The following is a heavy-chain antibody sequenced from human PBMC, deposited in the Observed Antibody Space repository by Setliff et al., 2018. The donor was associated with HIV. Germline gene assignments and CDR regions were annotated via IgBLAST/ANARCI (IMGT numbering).Heavy chain of an antibody. D-gene: IGHD1-26*01. CDR2: INPNNGDT. CDR3: ARGRHSGTYEAFDI. V-gene: IGHV1-2*06. J-gene: IGHJ3*02. Sequence: ASVKVSCKASGYTFTAYYLHWVRQAPGQGLEWMGRINPNNGDTNYAQKFQGRVTMTRDTSISTAYMELNSLTSDDTAVYYCARGRHSGTYEAFDIWGPGTMVTVSS. CDR1: GYTFTAYY.